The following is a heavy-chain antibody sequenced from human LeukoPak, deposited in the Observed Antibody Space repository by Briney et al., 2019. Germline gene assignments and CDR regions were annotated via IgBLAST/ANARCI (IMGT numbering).Heavy chain of an antibody. CDR3: ARELFTPRDH. CDR2: INPKIGGT. J-gene: IGHJ4*02. CDR1: GYTFNDYF. Sequence: ASVKVSCKASGYTFNDYFMHWLRQAPGQGLEWLGWINPKIGGTDYAQKFQGRVTMTRDTSVSTAYMELSGLRSDVTAIYYCARELFTPRDHWGQGTLVTVSS. V-gene: IGHV1-2*02. D-gene: IGHD2-15*01.